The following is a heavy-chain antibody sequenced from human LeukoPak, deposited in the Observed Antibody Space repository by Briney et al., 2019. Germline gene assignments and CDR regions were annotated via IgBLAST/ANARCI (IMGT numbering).Heavy chain of an antibody. J-gene: IGHJ3*02. CDR2: IFHIGVT. Sequence: SGTLSLTCAVSGGSISSDHWWSWVRQPPGKSLEWIGEIFHIGVTNYKPSLKSRVSMSVDNSRHQFSLNLRSVTAADTAVHFCARGGRSAFDIWGPGTKVIVSS. V-gene: IGHV4-4*02. CDR3: ARGGRSAFDI. CDR1: GGSISSDHW.